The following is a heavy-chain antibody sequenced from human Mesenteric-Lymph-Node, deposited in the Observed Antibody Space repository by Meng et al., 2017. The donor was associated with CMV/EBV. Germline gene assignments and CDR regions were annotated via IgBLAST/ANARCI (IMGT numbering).Heavy chain of an antibody. CDR2: IYGTGIT. J-gene: IGHJ4*02. CDR3: AKSRSSTPGIVDD. CDR1: GVSVTSGVYH. D-gene: IGHD2/OR15-2a*01. V-gene: IGHV4-61*08. Sequence: HGLLQQPGPGRVMTSEPLSLTCIVAGVSVTSGVYHWSWFRQSPGKGLEWIGYIYGTGITIYNPSLKSRVTILLETSKNQFSLKLNSVTTADTAVYYCAKSRSSTPGIVDDWGQGTLVTVSS.